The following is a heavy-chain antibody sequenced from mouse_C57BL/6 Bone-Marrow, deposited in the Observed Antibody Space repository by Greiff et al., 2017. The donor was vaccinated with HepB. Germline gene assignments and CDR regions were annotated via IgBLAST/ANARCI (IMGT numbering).Heavy chain of an antibody. CDR2: ISDGGSYT. D-gene: IGHD1-1*01. J-gene: IGHJ1*03. CDR3: ARDPLFPWDFDV. CDR1: GFTFSSYA. V-gene: IGHV5-4*01. Sequence: EVKLVESGGGLVKPGGSLKLSCAASGFTFSSYAMSWVRQTPEKRLEWVATISDGGSYTYYPDNVKGRFTISRDNAKNNLYLQMSHLKSEDTAMYYCARDPLFPWDFDVWGTGTTVTVSS.